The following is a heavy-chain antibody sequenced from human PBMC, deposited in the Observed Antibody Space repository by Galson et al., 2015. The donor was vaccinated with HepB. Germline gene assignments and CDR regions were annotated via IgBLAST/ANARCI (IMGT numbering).Heavy chain of an antibody. D-gene: IGHD6-19*01. J-gene: IGHJ3*02. Sequence: SVKVSCKASGGTFSSYAISWVRQAPGQGLEWMGGIIPIFGTANYAQKFQGRVTITADESTSTAYMELSSLRSEDTAVYYCARFGDNSSGWYAPGSDAFDIWGQGTMATVSS. V-gene: IGHV1-69*13. CDR2: IIPIFGTA. CDR3: ARFGDNSSGWYAPGSDAFDI. CDR1: GGTFSSYA.